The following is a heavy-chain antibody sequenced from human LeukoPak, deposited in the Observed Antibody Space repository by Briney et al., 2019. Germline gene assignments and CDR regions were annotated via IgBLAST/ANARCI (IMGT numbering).Heavy chain of an antibody. Sequence: PSETLSLTCTVSGGSINTYYWSWIRQPPGKGLEWIGYIYYSGSTKYNPSLKSRVTISVVTSKNQFSLKLNSVTAADTAVYYCARRGGTGTTENAFDIWGQGAMVTVSS. J-gene: IGHJ3*02. CDR3: ARRGGTGTTENAFDI. D-gene: IGHD1-1*01. V-gene: IGHV4-59*08. CDR1: GGSINTYY. CDR2: IYYSGST.